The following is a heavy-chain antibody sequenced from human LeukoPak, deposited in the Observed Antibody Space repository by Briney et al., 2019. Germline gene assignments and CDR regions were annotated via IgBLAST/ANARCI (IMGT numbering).Heavy chain of an antibody. D-gene: IGHD4-11*01. CDR3: ARGPGYSEFDV. CDR2: IKEDGSEK. V-gene: IGHV3-7*01. Sequence: GGSLRLSCAASGFTFSSYWMSWVRQAPGKGPEFVANIKEDGSEKSYVDSVKGRFTISRDNAKKTVSLQMSSLRAEDTAVYYRARGPGYSEFDVWGQGAMVIVSS. J-gene: IGHJ3*01. CDR1: GFTFSSYW.